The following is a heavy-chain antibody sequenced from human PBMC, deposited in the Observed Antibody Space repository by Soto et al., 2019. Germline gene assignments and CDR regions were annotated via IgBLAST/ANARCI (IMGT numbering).Heavy chain of an antibody. D-gene: IGHD2-2*01. J-gene: IGHJ4*02. CDR2: ISASSNYK. CDR3: ARGRRSCNSVSCHGGVDY. CDR1: GFTLSVYG. Sequence: EVQVVESGGGQVKPGGSLRLSCAASGFTLSVYGMNWVRQAPGKGLEWVSFISASSNYKYYADSVRGRFTISRDNARILLYLQMNSLSAEDTAVYYCARGRRSCNSVSCHGGVDYWGQGALVTVSS. V-gene: IGHV3-21*06.